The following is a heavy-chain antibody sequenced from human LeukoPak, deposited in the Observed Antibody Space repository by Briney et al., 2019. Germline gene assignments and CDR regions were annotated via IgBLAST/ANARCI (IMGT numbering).Heavy chain of an antibody. CDR3: ARDDAYLRLGA. Sequence: PGGSLRLSCFPASGFTFSSHGMHWVRQAPGKGLEWVAGIRFDGTKQYYRDSAKGRFTVSRDDSKNTLYLQMNSLRDEDTAVYYCARDDAYLRLGAWGQGTLVTVSS. J-gene: IGHJ5*02. V-gene: IGHV3-33*01. CDR2: IRFDGTKQ. CDR1: GFTFSSHG. D-gene: IGHD3-16*01.